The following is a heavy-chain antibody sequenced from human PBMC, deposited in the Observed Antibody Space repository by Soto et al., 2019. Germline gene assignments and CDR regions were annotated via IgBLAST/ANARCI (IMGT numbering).Heavy chain of an antibody. CDR3: TRANRYSEY. D-gene: IGHD5-12*01. CDR1: GGSINNHD. CDR2: VYYNGIT. Sequence: QVQLQESGPGLVKPSETLSLTCTVSGGSINNHDWSWIRPPPGKGLEWLGYVYYNGITNYNPSLKGRVTMSVDTSKSQLSLNLTSRPAADTAIYYCTRANRYSEYWGQGTLVTVST. J-gene: IGHJ4*02. V-gene: IGHV4-59*11.